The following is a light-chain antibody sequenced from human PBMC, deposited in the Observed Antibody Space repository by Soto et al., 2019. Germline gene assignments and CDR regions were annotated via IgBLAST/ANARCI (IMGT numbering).Light chain of an antibody. CDR1: QSVSSN. CDR2: GAS. CDR3: QQYNNPST. Sequence: EIVMTQSPATLSVSPGERATLSFRASQSVSSNLAWYQQKPGQAPRLLIYGASTRATGIPARFSGSGSGTEFTLTISSLQSEDFAVYYCQQYNNPSTFGQGTKVDI. V-gene: IGKV3-15*01. J-gene: IGKJ1*01.